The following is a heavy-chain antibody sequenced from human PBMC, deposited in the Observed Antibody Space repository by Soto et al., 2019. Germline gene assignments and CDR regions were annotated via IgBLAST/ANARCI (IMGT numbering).Heavy chain of an antibody. D-gene: IGHD6-19*01. CDR1: GFTFSSYG. V-gene: IGHV3-33*01. CDR2: IWYDGSNK. CDR3: ARETVAALPETSPVDYFDY. J-gene: IGHJ4*02. Sequence: QVQLVESGGGVVQPGRSLRLSCAASGFTFSSYGMHWVRQAPGKGLEWVAVIWYDGSNKYYADSVKGRFTISRDNSKNTLYLQMNSLRAEDTAVYYCARETVAALPETSPVDYFDYWGQGTLVTVSS.